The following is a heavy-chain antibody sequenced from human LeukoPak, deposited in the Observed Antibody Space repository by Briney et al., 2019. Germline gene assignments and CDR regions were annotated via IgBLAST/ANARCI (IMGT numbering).Heavy chain of an antibody. V-gene: IGHV3-23*01. CDR2: ISGSDDST. J-gene: IGHJ4*02. Sequence: GGSLRLSCAASGFTFSSYGMSWVRQAPGKGLEWVSAISGSDDSTHSADSVEGRFTISRDNSKNTLYLQLNSLRAEDTAIYYCAKDHVDWGSSFDCWGQGTLVTVSS. CDR3: AKDHVDWGSSFDC. D-gene: IGHD3/OR15-3a*01. CDR1: GFTFSSYG.